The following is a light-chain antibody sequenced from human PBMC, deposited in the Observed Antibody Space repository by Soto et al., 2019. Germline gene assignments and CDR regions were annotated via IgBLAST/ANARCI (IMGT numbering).Light chain of an antibody. V-gene: IGKV2-30*02. CDR1: QSLIHSDGSTY. Sequence: DVVMTQSPLSLPVTLGQPASISCRSSQSLIHSDGSTYLSWFQQRPGRSPRRLIYEVSDRDSGVRDRFSGSGSGTDFTLKISRVGAEDVGVYYCMQGTLWPWTFGQGTEVEIK. J-gene: IGKJ1*01. CDR3: MQGTLWPWT. CDR2: EVS.